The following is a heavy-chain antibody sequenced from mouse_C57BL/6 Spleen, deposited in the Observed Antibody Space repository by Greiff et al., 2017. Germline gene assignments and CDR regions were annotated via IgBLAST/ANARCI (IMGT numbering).Heavy chain of an antibody. J-gene: IGHJ3*01. V-gene: IGHV3-6*01. CDR2: ISYDGSN. CDR3: AREGVYYDYDGGFAY. CDR1: GYSITSGYY. D-gene: IGHD2-4*01. Sequence: EVKLEESGPGLVKPSQSLSLTCSVTGYSITSGYYWNWIRQFPGNKLAWMGYISYDGSNNYNPSLKNRIFITRDPSKDQFLLKLNSVTTEDTATYYGAREGVYYDYDGGFAYWGQGTLGTVSA.